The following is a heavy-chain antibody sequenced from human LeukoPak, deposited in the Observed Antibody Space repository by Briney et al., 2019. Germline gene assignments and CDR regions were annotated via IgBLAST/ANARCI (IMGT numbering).Heavy chain of an antibody. CDR1: GGSISSGGYS. J-gene: IGHJ6*03. D-gene: IGHD3-10*01. Sequence: SETLSLTCAVSGGSISSGGYSWSWIWPPPGKGLEWVGYIYYSGSTYYNPSLKSRVTISVDTSKNQFSLKLSSVTAADTAVYYCARGALYTPRSYYYYYMYVWGKGTTVTVSS. CDR2: IYYSGST. CDR3: ARGALYTPRSYYYYYMYV. V-gene: IGHV4-30-4*07.